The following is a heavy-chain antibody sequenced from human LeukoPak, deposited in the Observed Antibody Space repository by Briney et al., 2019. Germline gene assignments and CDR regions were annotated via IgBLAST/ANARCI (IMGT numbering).Heavy chain of an antibody. Sequence: GGSLRLSCAASGFPFSSYAMHWVRQAPGKGLEWVAVISYDGSNKYYADSVKGRFTISRDNSKNTLYLPMNSLRAEDTAVYYCARSSDSSGYYRSDYWGQGTLVTVSS. CDR3: ARSSDSSGYYRSDY. D-gene: IGHD3-22*01. CDR1: GFPFSSYA. J-gene: IGHJ4*02. V-gene: IGHV3-30-3*01. CDR2: ISYDGSNK.